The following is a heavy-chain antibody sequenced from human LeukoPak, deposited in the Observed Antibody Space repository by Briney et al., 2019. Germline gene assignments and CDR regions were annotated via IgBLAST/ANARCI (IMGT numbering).Heavy chain of an antibody. J-gene: IGHJ4*02. V-gene: IGHV4-59*01. CDR2: IYYSGST. CDR1: GDSISSYY. D-gene: IGHD3-10*01. CDR3: ARLLRRRWAIDY. Sequence: SETLSLTCTVSGDSISSYYWSWIRQPPGKGLEWIGYIYYSGSTNYNPSLKSRVTISVDTSKNQFSLKLSSVTAADTAVYYCARLLRRRWAIDYWGQGTLVTVSS.